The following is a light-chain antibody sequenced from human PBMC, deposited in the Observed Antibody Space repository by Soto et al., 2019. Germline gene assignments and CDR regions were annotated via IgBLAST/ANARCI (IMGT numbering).Light chain of an antibody. Sequence: EMAQSPSSVSASVRDRITITCRASQGISSWLAWYQQKPGKAPKLLIYAASSLQSGVPSRFSGSGSGTHFTLTISSMQPDDVATAYCQQANTFPLTFGQGTRLEIK. CDR3: QQANTFPLT. CDR1: QGISSW. CDR2: AAS. V-gene: IGKV1D-12*01. J-gene: IGKJ5*01.